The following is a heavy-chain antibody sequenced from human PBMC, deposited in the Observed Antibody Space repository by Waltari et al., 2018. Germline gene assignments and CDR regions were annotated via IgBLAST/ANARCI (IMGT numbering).Heavy chain of an antibody. V-gene: IGHV3-7*01. J-gene: IGHJ4*02. CDR1: GFNFSHYW. D-gene: IGHD3-22*01. Sequence: EVQLVESGGGLVQPGGSLRLSCAASGFNFSHYWMTWVRQAPGKGLEWVATIKEDGREKYYVDSVKGRFTISRENAKNSLYLQMNSLRAEDTAVYYCARVGSSGQYYFDYWGQGTLVTVSS. CDR3: ARVGSSGQYYFDY. CDR2: IKEDGREK.